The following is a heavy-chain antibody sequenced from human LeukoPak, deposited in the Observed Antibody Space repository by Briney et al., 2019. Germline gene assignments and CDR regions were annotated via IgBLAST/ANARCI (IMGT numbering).Heavy chain of an antibody. D-gene: IGHD3-10*01. V-gene: IGHV3-9*01. CDR1: GFTFDDYA. J-gene: IGHJ4*02. CDR2: ISWNSGSI. CDR3: ARGSLVHYYGSGSYRNRAGFDQ. Sequence: GGSLRLSCAASGFTFDDYAMHWVRQAPGKGLEWVSGISWNSGSIGYAESVKGRFTISRDNAKNSLYLQMNSLRADDTAVYYCARGSLVHYYGSGSYRNRAGFDQWGQGTLVTVSS.